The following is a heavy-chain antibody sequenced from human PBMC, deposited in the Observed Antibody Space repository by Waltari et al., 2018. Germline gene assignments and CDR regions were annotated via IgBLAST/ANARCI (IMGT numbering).Heavy chain of an antibody. CDR3: AVLRFLRWFVDY. CDR1: GFTVNNNY. J-gene: IGHJ4*02. Sequence: DVQLVETGGGLIQPGGSLRLSCAASGFTVNNNYRGWVRQAPGRGLEWVSVIYDGDTTFYADSVKGRFTVSTDASKNTLFLQMNSLRADDTAVYYCAVLRFLRWFVDYWGQGLPVTVSS. D-gene: IGHD3-3*01. CDR2: IYDGDTT. V-gene: IGHV3-53*02.